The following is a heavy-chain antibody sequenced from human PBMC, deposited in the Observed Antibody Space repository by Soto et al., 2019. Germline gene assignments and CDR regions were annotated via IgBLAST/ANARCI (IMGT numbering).Heavy chain of an antibody. D-gene: IGHD3-10*01. CDR3: AREVTYGGGSFSLGL. Sequence: SVKVSCKTSGYFFTSHYIHWVRLAPVRGLEWMGRINPNNGDTNSPQKFQGRVTMTSDTSISTAYMEMSGLRSDDTALYYCAREVTYGGGSFSLGLWGQGTLVTVSS. V-gene: IGHV1-2*06. CDR1: GYFFTSHY. J-gene: IGHJ4*02. CDR2: INPNNGDT.